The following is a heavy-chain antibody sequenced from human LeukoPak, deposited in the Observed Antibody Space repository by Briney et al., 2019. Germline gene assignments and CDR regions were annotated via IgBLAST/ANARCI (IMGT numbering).Heavy chain of an antibody. CDR1: GFTFSDYY. J-gene: IGHJ6*02. CDR3: ARGHYGMDV. Sequence: GGSLRLSCAASGFTFSDYYMSWIRQAPGKGLEWVSYISTSSYTDYADSVKGRFTISRDNAKNSVYLQMNSLRAEDTAVYYCARGHYGMDVWGQGTTVTVS. V-gene: IGHV3-11*05. CDR2: ISTSSYT.